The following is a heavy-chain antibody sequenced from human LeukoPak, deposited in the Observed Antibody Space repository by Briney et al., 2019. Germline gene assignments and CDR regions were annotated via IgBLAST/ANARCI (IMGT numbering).Heavy chain of an antibody. Sequence: ASVKVSCKASGYAFTIYYIHWVRQGPGQGLGWMGIINPSGGSPSYAQKFQGRVTLTSATSTSTVYMELSSLTSEDTAVYYCARGNIAVPGTPYYFEYWGQGTLVTVSS. D-gene: IGHD6-19*01. V-gene: IGHV1-46*01. J-gene: IGHJ4*02. CDR1: GYAFTIYY. CDR3: ARGNIAVPGTPYYFEY. CDR2: INPSGGSP.